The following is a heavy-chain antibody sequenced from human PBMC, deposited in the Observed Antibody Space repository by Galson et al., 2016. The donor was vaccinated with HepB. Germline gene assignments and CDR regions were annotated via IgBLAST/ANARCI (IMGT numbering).Heavy chain of an antibody. J-gene: IGHJ5*02. CDR2: VSAAHGDT. D-gene: IGHD2-8*02. CDR3: VRAVTGSADWFEP. CDR1: GYIFTTNA. Sequence: SVKVSCKASGYIFTTNAVHWVRQAPGQRLEWMGWVSAAHGDTKSSPKFQGRVTFTRDTSATTAYMELSGLRFEDTAVYYCVRAVTGSADWFEPWGQGTLVSFSS. V-gene: IGHV1-3*01.